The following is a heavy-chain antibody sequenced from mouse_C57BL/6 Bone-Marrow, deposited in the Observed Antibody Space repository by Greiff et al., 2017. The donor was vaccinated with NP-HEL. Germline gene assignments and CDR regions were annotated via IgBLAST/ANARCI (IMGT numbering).Heavy chain of an antibody. J-gene: IGHJ2*01. D-gene: IGHD1-1*01. CDR3: ARYGSHFDY. Sequence: EVQLVESEGGLVQPGSSMKLSCTASGFTFSDYYMAWVRQVPEKGLEWVANINYDGSSTYYLDSLKSRFIISRDNAKNILYLQMSSLKSEDTATYYCARYGSHFDYWGQGTTLTVSS. V-gene: IGHV5-16*01. CDR1: GFTFSDYY. CDR2: INYDGSST.